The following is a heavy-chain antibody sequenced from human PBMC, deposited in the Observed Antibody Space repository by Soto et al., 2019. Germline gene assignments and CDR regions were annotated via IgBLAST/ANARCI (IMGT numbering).Heavy chain of an antibody. Sequence: SETLSLTCAVSGGSISSGGYSWSWIRQPPGKGLEWIGYIYHSGSTYYNPSLKSRVTISVDTSKNQFSLKLSSVTAADTAVYYCARHLVEYADGKPFDYWGQGTLVTVSS. D-gene: IGHD1-26*01. CDR3: ARHLVEYADGKPFDY. CDR1: GGSISSGGYS. V-gene: IGHV4-30-2*03. J-gene: IGHJ4*02. CDR2: IYHSGST.